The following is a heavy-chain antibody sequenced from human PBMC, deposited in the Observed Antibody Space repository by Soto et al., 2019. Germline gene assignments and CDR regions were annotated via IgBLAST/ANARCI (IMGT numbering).Heavy chain of an antibody. CDR3: ARLEYCISTRCYYYGMDV. D-gene: IGHD2-2*01. CDR2: IYYSGST. Sequence: SETLCLTCTVSGGSISSSSYYWGWIRQPPGKGLEWIGSIYYSGSTYYNPSLKSRVTISVDTSKNQFSLKLSSVTAADTAVYYCARLEYCISTRCYYYGMDVWGQGTTVTVSS. J-gene: IGHJ6*02. V-gene: IGHV4-39*01. CDR1: GGSISSSSYY.